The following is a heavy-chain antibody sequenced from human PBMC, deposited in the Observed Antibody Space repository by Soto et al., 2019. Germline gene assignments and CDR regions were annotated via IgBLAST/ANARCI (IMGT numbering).Heavy chain of an antibody. CDR1: GGSISGYY. V-gene: IGHV4-4*07. J-gene: IGHJ6*03. CDR3: WGGGCINSKGYTGVRDV. Sequence: SETLSLTCTVSGGSISGYYWSWVRQPAGKGLEWVGRIYSDGTTNYSPSLKSRVTMSLDTSKDQFSLHLNSVTAADTAVYYCWGGGCINSKGYTGVRDVWGKGTRAPVS. D-gene: IGHD6-25*01. CDR2: IYSDGTT.